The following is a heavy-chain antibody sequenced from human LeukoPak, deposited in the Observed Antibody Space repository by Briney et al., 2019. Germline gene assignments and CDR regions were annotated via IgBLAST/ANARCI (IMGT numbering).Heavy chain of an antibody. J-gene: IGHJ4*02. D-gene: IGHD3-16*02. Sequence: SQTLCLTCTVSGGSISSGSYYWSWIRQPAGKGLEWIGRIYTSGSTNYNPSLKSRVTISVDTSKNQFSLKLSSVTAADTAVYYCARDIDYFDYWGQGTLVTVSS. CDR3: ARDIDYFDY. V-gene: IGHV4-61*02. CDR1: GGSISSGSYY. CDR2: IYTSGST.